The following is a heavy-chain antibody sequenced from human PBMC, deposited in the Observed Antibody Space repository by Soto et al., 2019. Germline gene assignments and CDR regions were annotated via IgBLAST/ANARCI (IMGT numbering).Heavy chain of an antibody. V-gene: IGHV3-9*01. D-gene: IGHD4-17*01. CDR2: IGWNSGSI. Sequence: EVQLVESGGGLVQPGRSLRLSCAASGFTFDDYAMHWVRQAPGKVLEWVSGIGWNSGSIGYADSVKGLFTISRENSKNSLYLQMNSLRAEDTALYDCAKDEGLTVLSGQGYFDLGGRGTLVTFSS. CDR1: GFTFDDYA. J-gene: IGHJ2*01. CDR3: AKDEGLTVLSGQGYFDL.